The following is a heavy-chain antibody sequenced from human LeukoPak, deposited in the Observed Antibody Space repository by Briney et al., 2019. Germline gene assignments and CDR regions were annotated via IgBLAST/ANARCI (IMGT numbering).Heavy chain of an antibody. Sequence: GGSLTLSCADSGFTLSGYGINWVRLAPGKGLEWVSMISNGNTEHYADSVKGRFTVSRDNARHSAYLQMNSIRDEDTAMYYCARDYGYCRGNTCYASFDYWGHGTLVTVSS. CDR3: ARDYGYCRGNTCYASFDY. CDR2: ISNGNTE. J-gene: IGHJ4*01. V-gene: IGHV3-48*02. D-gene: IGHD2-2*01. CDR1: GFTLSGYG.